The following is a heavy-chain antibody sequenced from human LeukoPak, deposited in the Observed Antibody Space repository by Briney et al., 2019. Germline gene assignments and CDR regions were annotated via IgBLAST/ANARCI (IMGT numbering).Heavy chain of an antibody. Sequence: GGSLRLSCAASGFTVSSNYMSWVRQAPGKGLEWVSVIYSGGSTYYADSVKGRFTISRDNSKNTLYLQMNSLRAEDTAVYYCARIRSGYNGDYFDYWGQGTLVTVSS. V-gene: IGHV3-53*01. CDR1: GFTVSSNY. J-gene: IGHJ4*02. D-gene: IGHD3-22*01. CDR3: ARIRSGYNGDYFDY. CDR2: IYSGGST.